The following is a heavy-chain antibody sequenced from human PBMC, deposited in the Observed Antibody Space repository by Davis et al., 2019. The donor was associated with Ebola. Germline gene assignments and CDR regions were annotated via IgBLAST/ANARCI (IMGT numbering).Heavy chain of an antibody. Sequence: ASVKVSCKASGYTFTSYDINWVRQATGQGLEWMGWINPYSGGTNYAQKFQGWVTMTRDTSISTAYMELSRLKSDDTAVYYCAARGDCSGGSCLWYFDLWGRGTLVTVSS. CDR3: AARGDCSGGSCLWYFDL. CDR2: INPYSGGT. D-gene: IGHD2-15*01. J-gene: IGHJ2*01. CDR1: GYTFTSYD. V-gene: IGHV1-2*04.